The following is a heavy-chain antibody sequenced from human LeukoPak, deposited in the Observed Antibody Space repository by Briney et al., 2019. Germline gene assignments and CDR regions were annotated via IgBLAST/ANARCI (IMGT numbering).Heavy chain of an antibody. CDR3: ARGTYYYDSSGYYFT. CDR2: IYSGGST. CDR1: GFTVSSNY. Sequence: GGSLRLSCAASGFTVSSNYVSWVRQAPGKGLEWVSVIYSGGSTYYADSVKGRFTISRDNSKNTLYLQMNSLRAEDTAVYYCARGTYYYDSSGYYFTWGQGTLVTVSS. D-gene: IGHD3-22*01. J-gene: IGHJ5*02. V-gene: IGHV3-53*01.